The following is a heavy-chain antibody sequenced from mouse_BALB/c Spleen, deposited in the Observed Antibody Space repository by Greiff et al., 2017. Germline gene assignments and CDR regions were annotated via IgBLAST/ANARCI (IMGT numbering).Heavy chain of an antibody. CDR1: GYTFTSYW. CDR3: ASLLRLRGYAMDY. CDR2: INPSTGYT. J-gene: IGHJ4*01. Sequence: VQLQQSGAELAKPGASVKMSCKASGYTFTSYWMHWVKQRPGQGLEWIGYINPSTGYTEYNQKFKDKATLTADKSSSTAYMQLSSLTSEDSAVYYCASLLRLRGYAMDYWGQGTSVTVSS. D-gene: IGHD1-2*01. V-gene: IGHV1-7*01.